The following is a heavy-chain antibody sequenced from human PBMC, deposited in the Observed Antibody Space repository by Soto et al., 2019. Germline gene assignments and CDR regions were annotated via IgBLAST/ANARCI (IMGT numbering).Heavy chain of an antibody. J-gene: IGHJ4*02. CDR3: AHLLGGCSSKGCSPLRYDY. CDR1: GFSLDTTGVG. Sequence: QITLKESGPTLVKPTQTLTLTCTFSGFSLDTTGVGVGWIRQLPGKALEWLALIYWDDDKRYSPSLKSRLTITKDTSKNQVVLAMTDMDPVDTATYYCAHLLGGCSSKGCSPLRYDYWGQGILVTVSS. V-gene: IGHV2-5*02. D-gene: IGHD2-2*01. CDR2: IYWDDDK.